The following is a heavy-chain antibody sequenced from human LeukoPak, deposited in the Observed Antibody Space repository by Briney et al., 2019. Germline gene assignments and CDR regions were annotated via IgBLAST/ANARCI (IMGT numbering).Heavy chain of an antibody. CDR3: ARGHRSISLYHCNAMNV. J-gene: IGHJ6*02. D-gene: IGHD2-2*01. CDR2: LYYSGNT. V-gene: IGHV4-31*03. Sequence: PSQTLSLTCTVSVGSICSGSYRWSWIRQHPEKGLEWIGYLYYSGNTYYNPSLKSRVSISVDTSKKQLSLTLTSMRSAYTSVYYEARGHRSISLYHCNAMNVWGQETTVTVSS. CDR1: VGSICSGSYR.